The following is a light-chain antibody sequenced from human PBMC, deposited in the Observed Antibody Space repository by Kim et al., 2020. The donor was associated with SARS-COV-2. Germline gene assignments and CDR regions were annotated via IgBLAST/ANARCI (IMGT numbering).Light chain of an antibody. Sequence: EIVLTQSPGTLSLSLGERATLSCRASQSVGNIYLAWYQQKPGRAPRLLIYEISRRATVVPDRFSGSGSGTDFTLTISRLEPEDFAVYYCQHYGTSPRPFGQGTKVDIK. J-gene: IGKJ1*01. CDR2: EIS. CDR1: QSVGNIY. V-gene: IGKV3-20*01. CDR3: QHYGTSPRP.